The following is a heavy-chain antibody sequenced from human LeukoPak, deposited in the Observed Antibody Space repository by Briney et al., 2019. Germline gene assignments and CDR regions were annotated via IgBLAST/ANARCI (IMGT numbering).Heavy chain of an antibody. J-gene: IGHJ4*02. Sequence: GGSLRLSCAASGFTFRSYDMHWVRQPTGKGLEWVSSIGTVGDTKYQGSVKGRFTISGENARNSLYLQMNSLRVGDTAVYYCTRESCSNGVCWFDYWGQGTLVTVSS. CDR1: GFTFRSYD. CDR3: TRESCSNGVCWFDY. D-gene: IGHD2-8*01. V-gene: IGHV3-13*01. CDR2: IGTVGDT.